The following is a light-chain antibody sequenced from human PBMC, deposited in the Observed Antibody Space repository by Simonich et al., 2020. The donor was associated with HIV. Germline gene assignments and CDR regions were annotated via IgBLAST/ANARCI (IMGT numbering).Light chain of an antibody. CDR1: QRVLYSSNNKNY. CDR2: WAS. CDR3: QQYYSIPLT. Sequence: DIVMTQSPDPLAVSLGERATINCKSSQRVLYSSNNKNYLAWYQQKPGQPPKLLIYWASTRESGVPARFSGSGSGTDFTLTISSLQAEDVAVYYCQQYYSIPLTFGGGTKVEIK. J-gene: IGKJ4*01. V-gene: IGKV4-1*01.